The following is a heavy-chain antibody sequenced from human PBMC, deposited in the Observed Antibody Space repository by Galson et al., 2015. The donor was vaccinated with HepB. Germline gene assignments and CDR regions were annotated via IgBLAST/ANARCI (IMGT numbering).Heavy chain of an antibody. CDR2: IWYDGSNK. CDR1: GFTFSSYG. J-gene: IGHJ4*02. Sequence: SLRLSCAASGFTFSSYGMHWVRQAPGKGLEWVAVIWYDGSNKYYADSVKGRFTISRDNSKNTLYLQMNSLRAEDTAVYYCARPQAYGDYVQTPLRYWGQGTLVTVSS. V-gene: IGHV3-33*01. CDR3: ARPQAYGDYVQTPLRY. D-gene: IGHD4-17*01.